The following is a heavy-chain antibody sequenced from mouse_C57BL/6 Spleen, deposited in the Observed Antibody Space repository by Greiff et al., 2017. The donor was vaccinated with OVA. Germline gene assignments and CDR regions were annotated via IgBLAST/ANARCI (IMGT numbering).Heavy chain of an antibody. V-gene: IGHV1-15*01. J-gene: IGHJ1*03. CDR1: GYTFTDYE. D-gene: IGHD1-1*01. Sequence: QVQLQQSGAELVRPGASVTLSCKASGYTFTDYEMHWVKQTPVHGLEWIGAIDPETGGTAYNQKFKGKAILTADKSSSAAYMELRSLTSEDSAVYYGTRDLGGSSHWYFDVWGTGTTVTVSS. CDR2: IDPETGGT. CDR3: TRDLGGSSHWYFDV.